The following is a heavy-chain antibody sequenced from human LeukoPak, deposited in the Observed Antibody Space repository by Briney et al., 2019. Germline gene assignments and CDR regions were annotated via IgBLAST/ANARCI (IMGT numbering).Heavy chain of an antibody. CDR2: IYYSGST. D-gene: IGHD4-17*01. CDR3: ARVRSNGDYSPYFDY. CDR1: GGSSSSSNW. V-gene: IGHV4-4*02. Sequence: PSGTLSLTCAVSGGSSSSSNWWNWVRQPPGKGLEWIGYIYYSGSTNYNPSLKSRVTISVDTSKNQFSLKLSSVTAADTAVYYCARVRSNGDYSPYFDYWGQGTLVTVSS. J-gene: IGHJ4*02.